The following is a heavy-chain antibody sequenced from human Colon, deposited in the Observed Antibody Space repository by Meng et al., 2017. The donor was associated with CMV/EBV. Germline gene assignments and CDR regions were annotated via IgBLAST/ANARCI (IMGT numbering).Heavy chain of an antibody. V-gene: IGHV3-23*03. D-gene: IGHD3-22*01. J-gene: IGHJ4*02. CDR1: GFTFSSYV. CDR3: AKVESDYYDESGDYYGVLPDY. Sequence: GESLKISCAASGFTFSSYVMSWVRQAPGKGLEWVSLIYSAGSTTYYADSVKGRFTISRDNSKNTLYLQMNSLRADDTAVYYCAKVESDYYDESGDYYGVLPDYWGQGTLVTVSS. CDR2: IYSAGSTT.